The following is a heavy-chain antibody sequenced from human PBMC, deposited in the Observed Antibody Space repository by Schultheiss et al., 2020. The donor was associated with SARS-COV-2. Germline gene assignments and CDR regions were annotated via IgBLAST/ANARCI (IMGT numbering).Heavy chain of an antibody. V-gene: IGHV3-74*01. D-gene: IGHD5-12*01. J-gene: IGHJ4*02. Sequence: GGSLRLSCAASGFTFSSYWMHWVRQAPGKGLVWVARVNTDGSDKSYADTVKGRFTISRDNARNTLYLQLSSLSAEDTAIYYCVRDAGGNSGYVEFDYWGQGTLVTVSS. CDR1: GFTFSSYW. CDR3: VRDAGGNSGYVEFDY. CDR2: VNTDGSDK.